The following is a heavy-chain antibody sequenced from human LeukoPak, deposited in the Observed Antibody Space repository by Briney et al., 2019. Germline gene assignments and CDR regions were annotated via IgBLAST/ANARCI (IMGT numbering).Heavy chain of an antibody. CDR3: AREDSSGYYHNPHGY. Sequence: NSSETLSLTCAVYGVSFSGYYWSWIRQPPGKGLEWIGEINHSGSTNYNPSLKSRVTISVDTSKNQFSLKLSSVTAADTAVYYCAREDSSGYYHNPHGYWGQGTLVTVSS. V-gene: IGHV4-34*01. J-gene: IGHJ4*02. CDR1: GVSFSGYY. CDR2: INHSGST. D-gene: IGHD3-22*01.